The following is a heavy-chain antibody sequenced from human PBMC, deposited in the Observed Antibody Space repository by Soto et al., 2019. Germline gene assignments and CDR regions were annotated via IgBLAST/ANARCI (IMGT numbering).Heavy chain of an antibody. D-gene: IGHD4-17*01. CDR3: ARDGLYGDYEGGWFDP. V-gene: IGHV1-2*02. CDR1: GYTFTGYY. J-gene: IGHJ5*02. CDR2: INPNSGGT. Sequence: ASVKVSCKASGYTFTGYYMHWVRQAPGQGLEWMGWINPNSGGTNYAQKFQGRVTMTRDTSISTAYMELSRLRSDDTAVYYCARDGLYGDYEGGWFDPWGQGTLVTVSS.